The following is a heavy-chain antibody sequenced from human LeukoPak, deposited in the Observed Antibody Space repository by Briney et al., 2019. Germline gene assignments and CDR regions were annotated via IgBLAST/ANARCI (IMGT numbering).Heavy chain of an antibody. CDR3: AKDPSGSSGWYHFDY. D-gene: IGHD6-19*01. CDR2: ISWNSGNI. V-gene: IGHV3-9*01. J-gene: IGHJ4*02. CDR1: GFTFYDYA. Sequence: GGSLRLSCVASGFTFYDYAMHWVRQAPGKGLEWVSGISWNSGNIGYADSVKGRFTISRDNAKNSLYLQMNSLRAEDTAVYYCAKDPSGSSGWYHFDYWGQGTLVTVSS.